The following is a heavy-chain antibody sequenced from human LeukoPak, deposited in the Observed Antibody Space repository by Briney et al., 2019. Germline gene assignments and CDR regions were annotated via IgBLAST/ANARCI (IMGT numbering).Heavy chain of an antibody. J-gene: IGHJ4*02. CDR3: ARVAYDSSGYEVDY. CDR1: GYTFTGYY. V-gene: IGHV1-2*02. CDR2: INPNSGGT. Sequence: GASVKVSCKASGYTFTGYYMHWVRQAPGQGLEWMGWINPNSGGTNYAQKFRGRVTMTRDTSISTAYMELSRLRSDDTAVYYCARVAYDSSGYEVDYWGQGTLVTVSS. D-gene: IGHD3-22*01.